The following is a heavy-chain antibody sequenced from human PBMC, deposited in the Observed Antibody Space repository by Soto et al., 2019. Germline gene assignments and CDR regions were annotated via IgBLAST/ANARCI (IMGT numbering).Heavy chain of an antibody. CDR2: ISGRGTTT. D-gene: IGHD2-2*01. V-gene: IGHV3-48*02. J-gene: IGHJ6*02. Sequence: GGSLRLSCEASGFSFGSYSMNWVRQAPGKGLEWVSFISGRGTTTYYADSVKGRFTVSRDNAKNSLSLEVNSLRDEDTAVYYCARLGYCSSATCKYYFCYYGMDVWGQGTTVTVSS. CDR1: GFSFGSYS. CDR3: ARLGYCSSATCKYYFCYYGMDV.